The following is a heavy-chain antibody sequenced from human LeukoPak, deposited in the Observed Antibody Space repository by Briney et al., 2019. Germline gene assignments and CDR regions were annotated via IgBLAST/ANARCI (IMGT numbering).Heavy chain of an antibody. CDR2: FSDSSGST. D-gene: IGHD3-22*01. V-gene: IGHV3-23*01. CDR1: GFTFSSYA. Sequence: GGSLRLSCAASGFTFSSYAMSWVRQAPGKGLEWVSAFSDSSGSTHYADSVKGRFTISRDNSKNTLYLQMNSLRAEDTAVYYCAKARDRSGPYGDYWGQRTLVTVSS. J-gene: IGHJ4*02. CDR3: AKARDRSGPYGDY.